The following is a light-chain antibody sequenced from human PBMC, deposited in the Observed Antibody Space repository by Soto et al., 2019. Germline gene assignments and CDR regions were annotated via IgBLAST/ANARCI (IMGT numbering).Light chain of an antibody. CDR2: LEHSGTY. V-gene: IGLV4-60*02. Sequence: QPVLTQPSSASASLGSSVKLTCTLSSGHSTYIITWHQQLPGKAPRYLMKLEHSGTYNKRSGVPDRFSGSSSGADRYLTISNLQFDDEADYYCETWDTYTVIFGGGTKLTVL. CDR1: SGHSTYI. J-gene: IGLJ2*01. CDR3: ETWDTYTVI.